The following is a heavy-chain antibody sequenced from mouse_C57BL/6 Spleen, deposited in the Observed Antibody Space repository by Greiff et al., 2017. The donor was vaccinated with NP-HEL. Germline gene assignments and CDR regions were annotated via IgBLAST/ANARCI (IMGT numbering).Heavy chain of an antibody. J-gene: IGHJ3*01. D-gene: IGHD2-4*01. Sequence: VQLQQSVAELVRPGASVKLSCTASGFNIKNTYMHWVKQRPEQGLEWIGRIDPANGNTKYAPKFQGKATIPADTSSNTAYLQLSSLTSEDTAIYYCAMNDYDEGERGFAYWGQGTLVTVSA. CDR2: IDPANGNT. CDR3: AMNDYDEGERGFAY. CDR1: GFNIKNTY. V-gene: IGHV14-3*01.